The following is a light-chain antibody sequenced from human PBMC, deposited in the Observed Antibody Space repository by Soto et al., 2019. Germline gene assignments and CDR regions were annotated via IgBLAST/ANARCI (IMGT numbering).Light chain of an antibody. Sequence: EIVLTQSPGTLSLSPGDRATISCRASQSVSSSYLGWYQQKPGQAPRLLIYGASSGATGIPDRFSGSGSGTDFTLTISRLEPEDFAVYYCQQYGNSPYTFGQGTKLEIK. CDR3: QQYGNSPYT. CDR1: QSVSSSY. V-gene: IGKV3-20*01. CDR2: GAS. J-gene: IGKJ2*01.